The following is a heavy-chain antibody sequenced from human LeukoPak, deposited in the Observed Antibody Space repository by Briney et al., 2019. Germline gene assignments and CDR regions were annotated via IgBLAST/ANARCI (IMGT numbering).Heavy chain of an antibody. CDR1: GFTFSNYA. V-gene: IGHV3-30*18. CDR2: ISDDGSNK. Sequence: GGSLRLSCAASGFTFSNYAMHWVRQAPGKGLEWVAVISDDGSNKYYGDSVKGRFTISRDNSKNTVYLQMNSLRAEGTAVYYCAKDRYSSGWYSDFDYWGQGTLVTVSS. D-gene: IGHD6-19*01. CDR3: AKDRYSSGWYSDFDY. J-gene: IGHJ4*02.